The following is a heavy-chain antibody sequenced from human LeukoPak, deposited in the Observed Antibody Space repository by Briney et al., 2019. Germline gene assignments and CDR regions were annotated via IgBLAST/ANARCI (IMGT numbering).Heavy chain of an antibody. D-gene: IGHD6-13*01. Sequence: GASLRLSCAASGFIVSSNYMSWVRQAPGKGLEWVSVIYSGGSTYYADSVKGRFTISRDNSKNTLYLQMNSLRAEDTAVYYCATGTCSSSDYWGQGTLVTVSS. CDR2: IYSGGST. CDR1: GFIVSSNY. V-gene: IGHV3-53*01. J-gene: IGHJ4*02. CDR3: ATGTCSSSDY.